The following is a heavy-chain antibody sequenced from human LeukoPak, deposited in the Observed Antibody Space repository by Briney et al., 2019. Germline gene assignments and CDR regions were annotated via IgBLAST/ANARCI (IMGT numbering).Heavy chain of an antibody. J-gene: IGHJ4*02. CDR2: IYHSGST. Sequence: PSETLSLTCAVAGHSITSGYYWGWIRQPPGKEPEWIGSIYHSGSTLYNPSLKSRVTMSVDTSKNQFSLKFSSVTAADTAVYYCARSTTTGTYYFDYWGQGTRATVSS. CDR3: ARSTTTGTYYFDY. CDR1: GHSITSGYY. V-gene: IGHV4-38-2*01. D-gene: IGHD4-11*01.